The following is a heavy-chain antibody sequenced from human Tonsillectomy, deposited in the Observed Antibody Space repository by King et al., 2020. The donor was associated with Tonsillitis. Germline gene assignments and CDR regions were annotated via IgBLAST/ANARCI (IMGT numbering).Heavy chain of an antibody. V-gene: IGHV1-2*02. CDR2: MNPDNGDT. J-gene: IGHJ4*02. CDR3: ARGGLPTFDY. CDR1: GYTFTGHY. Sequence: QLVQSGAEVKKPGASVRVSCMTSGYTFTGHYLHWVRQAPGQGLEWMGWMNPDNGDTNDAQNFQGRVTMTGDTSISTAFMELTRLRPDDTAVYYCARGGLPTFDYWGQGTLVTVSS.